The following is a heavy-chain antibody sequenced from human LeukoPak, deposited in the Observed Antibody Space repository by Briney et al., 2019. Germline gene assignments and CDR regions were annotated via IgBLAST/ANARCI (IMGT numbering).Heavy chain of an antibody. V-gene: IGHV4-59*01. CDR3: ARDRRGSYYTFDL. Sequence: SETLSLTCSVSGASINVYFWNWVRQTPEKGLEWIGYVSHTGATTKNPSLKSRVSITIDTSKSQISLSMTSVTAADTALYYCARDRRGSYYTFDLWGPGTIVSVS. D-gene: IGHD1-26*01. CDR2: VSHTGAT. CDR1: GASINVYF. J-gene: IGHJ3*01.